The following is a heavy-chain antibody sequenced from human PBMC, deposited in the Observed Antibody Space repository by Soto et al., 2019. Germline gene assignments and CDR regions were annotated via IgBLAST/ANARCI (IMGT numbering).Heavy chain of an antibody. D-gene: IGHD3-22*01. CDR2: MYHSGST. CDR3: ARGGVDYYDSSGYYFSPYYFDY. V-gene: IGHV4-30-2*01. J-gene: IGHJ4*02. Sequence: SETLSLTCAVSGGSISSGGYSWSWIRQPPGKGLEWIGYMYHSGSTYYNPSLKSRVTISIDRSKNQFSLKLSSVTAADTAVYYCARGGVDYYDSSGYYFSPYYFDYWGQGTLVTVSS. CDR1: GGSISSGGYS.